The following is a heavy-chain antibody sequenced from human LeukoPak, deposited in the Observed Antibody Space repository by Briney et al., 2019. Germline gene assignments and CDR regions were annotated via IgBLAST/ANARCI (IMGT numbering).Heavy chain of an antibody. J-gene: IGHJ4*02. D-gene: IGHD6-19*01. CDR2: IYNSGNT. CDR1: GASISSGGFY. Sequence: SETLSLTCSVSGASISSGGFYWTWIRQPPGKGLEWIGYIYNSGNTYYNPSLESRLTISRDTSKNQFSLKLSSVTAADTAVYYCARHVGQWLVDHWGQGTLVTVSS. CDR3: ARHVGQWLVDH. V-gene: IGHV4-30-4*08.